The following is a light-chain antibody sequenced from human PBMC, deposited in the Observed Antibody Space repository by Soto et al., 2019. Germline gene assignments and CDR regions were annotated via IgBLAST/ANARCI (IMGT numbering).Light chain of an antibody. CDR2: DAS. CDR3: LQRSGWPWT. J-gene: IGKJ1*01. V-gene: IGKV3-11*01. CDR1: QSVSSY. Sequence: EIVLTQSPATLSLSPGERATLSCRASQSVSSYLAWYQQKPGQAPRLLIYDASNRATDIPARFSGSGSGTDFTLTISSLEPEDFAVYYCLQRSGWPWTFGQGTKVVIK.